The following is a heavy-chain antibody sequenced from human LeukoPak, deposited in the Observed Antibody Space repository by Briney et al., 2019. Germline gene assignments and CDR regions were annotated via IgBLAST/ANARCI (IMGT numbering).Heavy chain of an antibody. J-gene: IGHJ5*02. D-gene: IGHD2-2*02. Sequence: ASVKVSCKASGYTFTSYYMHWVRQAPGQGLEWMGIINPSGGSTSYAQKFQGRVTMTRDTSTSTVYMELSSLRSEDTAVYYCAREGEYCSSTSCYISLAQYNWFDPWGQGTLVTVSS. CDR3: AREGEYCSSTSCYISLAQYNWFDP. CDR2: INPSGGST. CDR1: GYTFTSYY. V-gene: IGHV1-46*01.